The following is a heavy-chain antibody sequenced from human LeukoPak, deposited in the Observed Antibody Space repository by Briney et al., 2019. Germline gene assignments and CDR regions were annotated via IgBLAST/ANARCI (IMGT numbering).Heavy chain of an antibody. CDR1: GFTVSRHY. V-gene: IGHV3-66*02. D-gene: IGHD2-21*02. CDR2: IYTGGRT. CDR3: ARGCSSGDVTAADY. Sequence: PGGSLRLSCAAAGFTVSRHYMSWVRQAPGKGLEWVSVIYTGGRTYYTESVKGRFTISRDKSKNTLYLQMNSLRVEDSAVYYCARGCSSGDVTAADYWGQGTLVTVSS. J-gene: IGHJ4*02.